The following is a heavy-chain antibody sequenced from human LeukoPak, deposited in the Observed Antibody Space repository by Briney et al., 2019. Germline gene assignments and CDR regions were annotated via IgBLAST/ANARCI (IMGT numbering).Heavy chain of an antibody. V-gene: IGHV4-59*12. CDR2: IYYSGST. J-gene: IGHJ5*02. Sequence: SETLSLTCTVSGGPISSYYWSSVRQPPGKGLEWIGYIYYSGSTNYNPSLKSRVTISVDTSKNQFSLKLSSVTAADTVVYYCATDQRRNWFDPWGQGTLVTVSS. CDR3: ATDQRRNWFDP. CDR1: GGPISSYY.